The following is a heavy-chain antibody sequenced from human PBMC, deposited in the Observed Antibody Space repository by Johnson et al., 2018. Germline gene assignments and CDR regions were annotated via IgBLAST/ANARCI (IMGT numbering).Heavy chain of an antibody. CDR1: GYTFTSYD. CDR2: MNPNSGNT. V-gene: IGHV1-8*01. D-gene: IGHD4-17*01. Sequence: QVQLVQSGAEVKKPGASVKVSCKASGYTFTSYDINWVRQATGQGLEWMGWMNPNSGNTGYAQKFQGRVPMTRNTSISTAYMELCSLRSEDTAVYYCASSYDYGDLGAFDIWGQGTMVTVSS. J-gene: IGHJ3*02. CDR3: ASSYDYGDLGAFDI.